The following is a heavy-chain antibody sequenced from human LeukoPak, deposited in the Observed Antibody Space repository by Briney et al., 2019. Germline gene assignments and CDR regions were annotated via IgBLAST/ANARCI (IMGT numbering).Heavy chain of an antibody. Sequence: GGSLRLSCAASGLTLSNYNMNWVRQAPGKGLGWLSYIGSSNGNTYYADSVKGRFTISWDNARNSLFLQMNSLRVEDTAVYYCAQDDYDNKDYYVGWGQGTLVTVSS. CDR2: IGSSNGNT. V-gene: IGHV3-48*01. CDR3: AQDDYDNKDYYVG. D-gene: IGHD3-22*01. CDR1: GLTLSNYN. J-gene: IGHJ4*02.